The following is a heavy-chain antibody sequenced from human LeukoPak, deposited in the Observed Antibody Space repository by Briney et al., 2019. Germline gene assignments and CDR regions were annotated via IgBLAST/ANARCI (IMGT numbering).Heavy chain of an antibody. Sequence: ASVKVSCKESGYTLTELTMHWVRQAPGKGLEWMGGFDPEDGETIYAQKFQGRVTMTRDTSTSTVYMELSSLRSEDTAVYYCARVYPHVNWFDPWGQGTLVTVSS. CDR2: FDPEDGET. J-gene: IGHJ5*02. CDR3: ARVYPHVNWFDP. CDR1: GYTLTELT. V-gene: IGHV1-24*01.